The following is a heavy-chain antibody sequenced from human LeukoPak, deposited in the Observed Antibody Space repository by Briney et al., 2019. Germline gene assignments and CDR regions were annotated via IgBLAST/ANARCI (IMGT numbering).Heavy chain of an antibody. CDR2: IHYSGST. V-gene: IGHV4-30-4*07. J-gene: IGHJ5*02. CDR1: GGSISSVGYS. CDR3: ATEEQIWGVYFWFDP. D-gene: IGHD2-8*01. Sequence: KTSETLSLTCAVSGGSISSVGYSWSWIRQPPGKGLEWIGNIHYSGSTYYNPSLKSRVTLSLDTSKNQFSLILTSVIAADTAVYYCATEEQIWGVYFWFDPWGPGTLVTVSS.